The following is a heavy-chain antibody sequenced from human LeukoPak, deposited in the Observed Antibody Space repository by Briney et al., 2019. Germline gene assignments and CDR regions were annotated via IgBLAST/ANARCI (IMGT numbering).Heavy chain of an antibody. V-gene: IGHV1-2*02. D-gene: IGHD3-10*01. CDR1: GYTFTGYY. Sequence: ASVKVSCKASGYTFTGYYMHWVRQAPGQGLEWMGWINPNSGGTNYAQKFQGRVTMTRDTSISTAYMELSRLRSDDTAVYYCARGKLLWFGELPGFDAFDIWGQGTMVTVSS. CDR2: INPNSGGT. J-gene: IGHJ3*02. CDR3: ARGKLLWFGELPGFDAFDI.